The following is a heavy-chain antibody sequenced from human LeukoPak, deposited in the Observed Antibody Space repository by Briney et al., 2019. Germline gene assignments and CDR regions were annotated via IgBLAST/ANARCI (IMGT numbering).Heavy chain of an antibody. CDR1: GGSIRSGNYY. CDR3: ARQRRTGDLD. J-gene: IGHJ4*02. D-gene: IGHD7-27*01. Sequence: SETLSLTCTVSGGSIRSGNYYWSWIRQPPGKGLEWIGYIYYTGSTYYNPSLRSRVTISVDTSNNQFSLKLSSVTAADTAVYYCARQRRTGDLDWGQGTLVTVSS. CDR2: IYYTGST. V-gene: IGHV4-30-4*08.